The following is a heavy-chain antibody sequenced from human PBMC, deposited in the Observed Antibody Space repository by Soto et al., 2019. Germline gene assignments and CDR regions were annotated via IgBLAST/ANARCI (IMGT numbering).Heavy chain of an antibody. J-gene: IGHJ6*02. CDR1: GGSISSGGYY. D-gene: IGHD2-8*01. Sequence: QVQLQESGPGLVKPSQTLSLTCTVSGGSISSGGYYWSWIRQHPGKGLEWIGYIYYSGSTYYNPSLKSRVTISVDTSKNHFSLKLSSVTAADTAVYYCARDHRYCTNGVCYSSGGMDVWGQGTTVTVSS. CDR3: ARDHRYCTNGVCYSSGGMDV. V-gene: IGHV4-31*03. CDR2: IYYSGST.